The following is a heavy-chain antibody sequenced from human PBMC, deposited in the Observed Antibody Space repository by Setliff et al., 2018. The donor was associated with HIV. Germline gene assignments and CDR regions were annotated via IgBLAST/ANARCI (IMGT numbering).Heavy chain of an antibody. V-gene: IGHV3-11*01. J-gene: IGHJ4*02. CDR2: ISSSSTM. CDR1: GFTFSDYY. CDR3: ARVVSLIRYFDWSADH. Sequence: GGSLRLSCAASGFTFSDYYMNWVPQAPGKGLEWVSSISSSSTMYYADSVKGRFTISRDNAKNSLYLQMNSLKTEDTAVYYCARVVSLIRYFDWSADHWGQGTLVTVSS. D-gene: IGHD3-9*01.